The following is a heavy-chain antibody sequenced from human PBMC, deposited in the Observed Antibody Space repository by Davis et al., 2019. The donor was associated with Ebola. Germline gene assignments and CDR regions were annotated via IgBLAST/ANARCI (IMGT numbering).Heavy chain of an antibody. V-gene: IGHV3-30*03. D-gene: IGHD3-3*01. J-gene: IGHJ4*02. CDR1: GFTFTNYD. Sequence: GESLKISCVASGFTFTNYDMHWARQAPGKGLEWVAVISYDGSHKFYADSVKDRFTVSRDDSKNTLYLQMNDLRAEDTAVYYCAREGRVFGCDYWGQGALVTVSS. CDR3: AREGRVFGCDY. CDR2: ISYDGSHK.